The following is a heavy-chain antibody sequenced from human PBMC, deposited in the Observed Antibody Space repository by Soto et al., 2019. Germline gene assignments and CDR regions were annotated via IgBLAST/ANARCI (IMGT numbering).Heavy chain of an antibody. Sequence: SETLSLTCTVSGGSISSYYWSWIRQPPGQGLEWIGYIFYSGSTNYSPSLKSRVTISVDTSKNQFSLDLRSVTAADTAVYYCARDYYGSGSYISGFAPWGQGTLVTVSS. CDR3: ARDYYGSGSYISGFAP. D-gene: IGHD3-10*01. CDR1: GGSISSYY. J-gene: IGHJ5*02. CDR2: IFYSGST. V-gene: IGHV4-59*01.